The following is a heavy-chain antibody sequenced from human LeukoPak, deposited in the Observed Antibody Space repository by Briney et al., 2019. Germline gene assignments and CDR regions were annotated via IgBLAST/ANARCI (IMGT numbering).Heavy chain of an antibody. V-gene: IGHV1-18*01. CDR3: ARRSASDDAFDI. J-gene: IGHJ3*02. CDR1: GYTFTSYG. Sequence: ASVKVSCKASGYTFTSYGISWVRQAPGQGLEWMGWISANDGNTDYPQKLQGRVTMTTDTSTSTAYMELRSLRSDDTAVYYCARRSASDDAFDIWGQGTMVTVSS. CDR2: ISANDGNT.